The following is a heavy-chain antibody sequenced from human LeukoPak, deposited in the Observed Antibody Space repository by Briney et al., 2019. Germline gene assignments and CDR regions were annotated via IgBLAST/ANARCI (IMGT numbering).Heavy chain of an antibody. CDR2: ISWNSGSI. V-gene: IGHV3-9*01. J-gene: IGHJ4*02. CDR1: GFTFDDYA. CDR3: ARRFDC. Sequence: GRSLRLSCAASGFTFDDYAMHWVRQAPGKGLEWVSGISWNSGSIGYADSVKGRFTISRDNAKNSLYLQMNSLRAEDTAVYYCARRFDCWGQGTLVTVSS.